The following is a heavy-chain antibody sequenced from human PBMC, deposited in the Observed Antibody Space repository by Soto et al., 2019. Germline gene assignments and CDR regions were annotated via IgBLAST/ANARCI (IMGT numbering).Heavy chain of an antibody. D-gene: IGHD6-19*01. V-gene: IGHV1-69*11. CDR2: IIPILGTA. CDR3: ARAGFVSGWNEFSGMDV. CDR1: GVTFSTST. J-gene: IGHJ6*02. Sequence: VQLVQSGAEVRKPGSSVKVSCQVSGVTFSTSTITWVRQAPGQGLEWMGSIIPILGTAKSTQKFQDRVTITADESASVAYMELSSLTSEDTAVYYCARAGFVSGWNEFSGMDVWGQGTTVTFSS.